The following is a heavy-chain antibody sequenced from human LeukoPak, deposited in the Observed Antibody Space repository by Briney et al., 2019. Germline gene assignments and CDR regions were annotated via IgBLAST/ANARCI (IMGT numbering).Heavy chain of an antibody. Sequence: GGSLRLSCAASGFTFSSYAMHWVRQAPGKGLEWVAVISYDGSNKYYADSVKGRFTISRDNSKNTLYLRMNSLRAEDTAVYYCARDREMATLGFDYWGQGTLVTVSS. CDR2: ISYDGSNK. V-gene: IGHV3-30-3*01. CDR3: ARDREMATLGFDY. D-gene: IGHD5-24*01. J-gene: IGHJ4*02. CDR1: GFTFSSYA.